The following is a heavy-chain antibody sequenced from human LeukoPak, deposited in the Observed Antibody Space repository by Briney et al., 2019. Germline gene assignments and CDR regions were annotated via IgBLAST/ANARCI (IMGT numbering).Heavy chain of an antibody. CDR3: ARDRNGFDY. J-gene: IGHJ4*02. V-gene: IGHV3-30*04. CDR2: ISYDGSNK. CDR1: GFTFSSYA. Sequence: GRSLRLSCAASGFTFSSYAMHWVRQAPGKGLEWVAVISYDGSNKYYADSVKGRFTISRDNSKNTLYLQMNSLRAEDTAVYYCARDRNGFDYWGQGTLVTVSS. D-gene: IGHD1-14*01.